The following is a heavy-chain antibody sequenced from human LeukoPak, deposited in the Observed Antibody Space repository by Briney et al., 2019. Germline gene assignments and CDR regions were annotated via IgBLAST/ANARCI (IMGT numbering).Heavy chain of an antibody. J-gene: IGHJ4*02. Sequence: ASVKVSCKASGYTFTSYGISWVRQAPGQGLEWMGWISAYNGNTNYAQKLQGRVTMTTDTSTSTAYMELRSMRSDDTAVYYCARDPYYYDSSGPLSPPDYWGQGTLVTVSS. CDR3: ARDPYYYDSSGPLSPPDY. V-gene: IGHV1-18*01. D-gene: IGHD3-22*01. CDR2: ISAYNGNT. CDR1: GYTFTSYG.